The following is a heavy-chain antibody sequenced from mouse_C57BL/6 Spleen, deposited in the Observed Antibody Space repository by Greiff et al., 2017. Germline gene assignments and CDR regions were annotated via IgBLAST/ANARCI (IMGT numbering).Heavy chain of an antibody. CDR1: GFTFSSYA. D-gene: IGHD1-1*01. Sequence: EVKLVESGGGLVKPGGSLKLSCAASGFTFSSYAMSWVRQTPEKRLEWVATISDGGSYTYYPDNVKGRFTISRDNAKNNLYLQMSHLKSEDTAMYYCARGRDYYGSSYYCDYWGQGTTLTVSS. CDR3: ARGRDYYGSSYYCDY. V-gene: IGHV5-4*03. J-gene: IGHJ2*01. CDR2: ISDGGSYT.